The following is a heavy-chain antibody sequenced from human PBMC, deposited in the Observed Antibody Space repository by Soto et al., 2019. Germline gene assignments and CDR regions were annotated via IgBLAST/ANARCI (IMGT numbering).Heavy chain of an antibody. Sequence: QVQLVESGGGVVQPGRSLRLSCAASGFTFSSYAMHWVRQAPGKGLEWVAVTSYDGSNKYYADSVKGRFTISRDNSKNTLYLQMNSLRAEDMAVYYCARAAAGQWLAMYYFDYWGQGTLVTVSS. CDR3: ARAAAGQWLAMYYFDY. V-gene: IGHV3-30-3*01. J-gene: IGHJ4*02. D-gene: IGHD6-19*01. CDR1: GFTFSSYA. CDR2: TSYDGSNK.